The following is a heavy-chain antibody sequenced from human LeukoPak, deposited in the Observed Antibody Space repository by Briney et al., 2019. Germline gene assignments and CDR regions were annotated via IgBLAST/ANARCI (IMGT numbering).Heavy chain of an antibody. V-gene: IGHV4-31*03. Sequence: SQTLSLTCTVSGGSISSGGYSWSWIRQHPGKGLEWIGYIYYSGSTYYNPSLKSRVTISVDTSKNQFSLKLSSVTAADTAVYYCARGLWVRFDYWGQGTLVTVSS. CDR2: IYYSGST. D-gene: IGHD3-10*01. CDR1: GGSISSGGYS. CDR3: ARGLWVRFDY. J-gene: IGHJ4*02.